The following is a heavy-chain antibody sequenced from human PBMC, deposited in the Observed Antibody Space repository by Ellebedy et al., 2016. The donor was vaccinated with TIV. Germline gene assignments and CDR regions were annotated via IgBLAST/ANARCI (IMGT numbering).Heavy chain of an antibody. CDR2: VTFDGSNK. CDR3: AKDAKEKARVSWEYDY. D-gene: IGHD5-24*01. CDR1: GFTFSTYG. J-gene: IGHJ4*02. V-gene: IGHV3-30*18. Sequence: PGGSLRLSCAASGFTFSTYGMHWVRQAPGKGLEWVALVTFDGSNKYYADSVKGRFTVSRDSSKNTLYLEMNSLRGEDTAVYYCAKDAKEKARVSWEYDYWGQGTLVTVSS.